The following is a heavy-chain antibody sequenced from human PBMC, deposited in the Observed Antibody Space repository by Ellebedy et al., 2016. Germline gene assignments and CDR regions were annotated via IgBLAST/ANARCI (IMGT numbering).Heavy chain of an antibody. D-gene: IGHD1-26*01. CDR2: ISGSGGST. CDR1: GFTFSRYP. J-gene: IGHJ4*02. Sequence: GESLKISXAASGFTFSRYPMSWVRLAPGKGLEWVSAISGSGGSTYYADSVKGRFTISRDNSKNTLYPQMNSLRAEDTAVYYCAKEGAWELSDWGQGTLVTVSS. CDR3: AKEGAWELSD. V-gene: IGHV3-23*01.